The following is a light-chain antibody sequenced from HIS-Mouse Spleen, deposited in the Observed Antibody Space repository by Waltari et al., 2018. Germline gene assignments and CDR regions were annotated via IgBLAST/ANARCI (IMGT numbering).Light chain of an antibody. CDR1: ALQKKY. CDR3: QSADSSGTYHVV. J-gene: IGLJ2*01. V-gene: IGLV3-25*03. CDR2: KDS. Sequence: SYELTQPPSVSVSPGQTARSTCSGDALQKKYSYCYAQKQGTAPVLVIYKDSERPPGIPERFSGSSSGTTVTLTISGVQAEDEADYYCQSADSSGTYHVVFGGGTKLTVL.